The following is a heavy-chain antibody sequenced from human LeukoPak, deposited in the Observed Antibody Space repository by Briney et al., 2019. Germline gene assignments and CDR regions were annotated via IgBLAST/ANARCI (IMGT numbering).Heavy chain of an antibody. V-gene: IGHV4-34*01. CDR3: ARVSMVRGVIDY. J-gene: IGHJ4*02. CDR1: GGSFSGYY. D-gene: IGHD3-10*01. Sequence: PSETLSLTCAVYGGSFSGYYWSWIRQPPGKGLEWIGEINHSGSTNYNPSLKSRVTISVDTSKNQFSLKLSSVTAADTAVYYCARVSMVRGVIDYWGQGTLVTASS. CDR2: INHSGST.